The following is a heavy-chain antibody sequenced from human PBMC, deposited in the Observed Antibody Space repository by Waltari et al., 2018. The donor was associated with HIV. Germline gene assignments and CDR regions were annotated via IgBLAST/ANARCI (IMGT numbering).Heavy chain of an antibody. CDR2: IRSKAYGGTT. V-gene: IGHV3-49*03. Sequence: EVQLGESGGGLVQPGRSLRLSCATSGFSFGDYAMSWFRQAPGKGLEGVGFIRSKAYGGTTQYAASVKGRFAISRDESKSIAYLQMNSLKTEDTALYYCTRGTFTVTYYFDYWGRGTLVTVSS. CDR3: TRGTFTVTYYFDY. D-gene: IGHD4-17*01. CDR1: GFSFGDYA. J-gene: IGHJ4*02.